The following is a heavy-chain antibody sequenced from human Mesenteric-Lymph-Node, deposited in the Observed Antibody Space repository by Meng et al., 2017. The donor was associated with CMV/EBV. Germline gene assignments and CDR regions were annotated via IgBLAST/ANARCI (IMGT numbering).Heavy chain of an antibody. V-gene: IGHV3-74*01. CDR2: INSDGSST. Sequence: ETLSLTCAASGFTFSSYWMHWVRQAPGKGLVWVSRINSDGSSTSYADSVKGRFTISRDNSKNTLYLQMNSLRAEDTAVYYCAKDRGLVVPAAALDYWGQGTLVTVSS. CDR1: GFTFSSYW. CDR3: AKDRGLVVPAAALDY. J-gene: IGHJ4*02. D-gene: IGHD2-2*01.